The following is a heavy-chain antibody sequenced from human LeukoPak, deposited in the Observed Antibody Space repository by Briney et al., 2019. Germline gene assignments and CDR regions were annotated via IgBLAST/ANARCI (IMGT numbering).Heavy chain of an antibody. CDR1: GGSISSSNW. Sequence: PSETLSLTCAVSGGSISSSNWWSWVRQPPGKGLEWIGSIYYSRSTYYNPSLKSRVTISVDTSKNQFSLKLSSVTAADTAVYYCARESIAAAGNHYFDYWGQGTLVTVSS. CDR3: ARESIAAAGNHYFDY. J-gene: IGHJ4*02. D-gene: IGHD6-13*01. CDR2: IYYSRST. V-gene: IGHV4-4*02.